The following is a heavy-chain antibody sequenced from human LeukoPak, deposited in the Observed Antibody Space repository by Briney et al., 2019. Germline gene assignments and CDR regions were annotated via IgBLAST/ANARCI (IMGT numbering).Heavy chain of an antibody. D-gene: IGHD1-1*01. Sequence: PGGSLRLSCAASGFKFDDYAMQWVRQAPGKGLEWFPGISWNSNTKGYADSVKGRFTISRDNAKHSLYLQMDSLRPEDTALYYCAKDIVGSAMTGIDYWGQGTLVTVSS. CDR2: ISWNSNTK. CDR3: AKDIVGSAMTGIDY. J-gene: IGHJ4*02. V-gene: IGHV3-9*01. CDR1: GFKFDDYA.